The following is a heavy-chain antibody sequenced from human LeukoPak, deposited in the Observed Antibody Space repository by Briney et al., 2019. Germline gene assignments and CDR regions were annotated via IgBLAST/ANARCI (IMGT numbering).Heavy chain of an antibody. D-gene: IGHD3-22*01. V-gene: IGHV4-34*01. CDR2: INHSGST. Sequence: SETLSLTCAVYGGSFSGYYWSWIRQPPGKGLEWIGEINHSGSTNYNPSLKSRVTISVDTSKNQFSLKLSSVTAADTAVYYCAREILYYYDSSGYYYFDYWGQGTLVTVSS. CDR3: AREILYYYDSSGYYYFDY. CDR1: GGSFSGYY. J-gene: IGHJ4*02.